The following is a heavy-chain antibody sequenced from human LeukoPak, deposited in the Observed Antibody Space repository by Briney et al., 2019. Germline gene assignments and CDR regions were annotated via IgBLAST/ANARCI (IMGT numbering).Heavy chain of an antibody. CDR1: GDSISSGGYY. J-gene: IGHJ4*02. CDR3: ARGVYYYDSSGHFYYFDY. CDR2: IYYSGST. V-gene: IGHV4-31*03. Sequence: PSETLSLTCTVSGDSISSGGYYWSWIRQHPGKGLEWIGYIYYSGSTYYNPSLKSRVTISVDTSKNQFSLKLSSVTAADTAVYYCARGVYYYDSSGHFYYFDYWGQGTLVTVSS. D-gene: IGHD3-22*01.